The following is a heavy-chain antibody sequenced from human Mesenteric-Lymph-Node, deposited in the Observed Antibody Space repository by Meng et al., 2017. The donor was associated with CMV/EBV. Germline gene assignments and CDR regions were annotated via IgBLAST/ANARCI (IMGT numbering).Heavy chain of an antibody. CDR1: GCSFTSCV. D-gene: IGHD5-24*01. Sequence: ASVKVSCKASGCSFTSCVISWVRQAPGQGLEWMGWISLDNSNTNYAKKFQGRVTLTTDTSTSTAYMELRSLRSDDTAMYYCATEEDTRDGYSFWDWGQGTLVTVSS. J-gene: IGHJ4*02. CDR3: ATEEDTRDGYSFWD. V-gene: IGHV1-18*01. CDR2: ISLDNSNT.